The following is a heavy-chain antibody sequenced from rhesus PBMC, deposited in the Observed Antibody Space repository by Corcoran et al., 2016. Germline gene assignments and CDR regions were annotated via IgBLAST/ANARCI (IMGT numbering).Heavy chain of an antibody. V-gene: IGHV4-169*02. D-gene: IGHD5-24*01. Sequence: QLQLQESGPGLVKPSETLSVTCAVSGGSISSSYWSWIRQAPGKGLEWIGYIYVSGSSTNYNPSLKSRVTLSVDTSKNQLSLKLSSVTTADTAVYYCAREGRRYSNYFDYWGQGVLVTVSS. CDR1: GGSISSSY. J-gene: IGHJ4*01. CDR3: AREGRRYSNYFDY. CDR2: IYVSGSST.